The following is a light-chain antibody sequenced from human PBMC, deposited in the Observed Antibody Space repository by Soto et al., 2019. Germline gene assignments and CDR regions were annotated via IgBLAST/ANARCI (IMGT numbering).Light chain of an antibody. Sequence: QSVLTQPASVSGSPGQSITIPCTGASSDVGAYDYVSWYQQHPGKAPTLLIYDVTTRPSGVSNRFSGSKSGNTASLTISGIETDDEAEYYCSSFTSTFTLVFGTGTKVTVL. CDR2: DVT. V-gene: IGLV2-14*03. CDR1: SSDVGAYDY. CDR3: SSFTSTFTLV. J-gene: IGLJ1*01.